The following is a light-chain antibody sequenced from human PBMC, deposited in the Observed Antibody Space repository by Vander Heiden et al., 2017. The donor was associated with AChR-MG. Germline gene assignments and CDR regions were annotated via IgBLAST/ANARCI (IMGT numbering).Light chain of an antibody. Sequence: QSALPQPASVSGPPGQSITTSCTGTSSDVGGYNYVSWYQQHPGNAPKLMIYDVSNRPSGVSNRFSGSKSGNKASLTISGLQAEDEAYYYCSSYTSSSTRVFGTGTNVTVL. CDR3: SSYTSSSTRV. CDR1: SSDVGGYNY. V-gene: IGLV2-14*03. J-gene: IGLJ1*01. CDR2: DVS.